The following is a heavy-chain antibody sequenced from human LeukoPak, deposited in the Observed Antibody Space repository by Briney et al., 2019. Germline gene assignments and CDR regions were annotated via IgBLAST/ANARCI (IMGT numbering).Heavy chain of an antibody. CDR1: GFTFSSYG. D-gene: IGHD6-13*01. J-gene: IGHJ4*02. CDR2: IRYDGSNK. Sequence: GGSLRLSCAASGFTFSSYGMHWVRQAPGKGLEWVAFIRYDGSNKYYADSVKGRFTISRDNSKNTLYLQMNSLRAEDTAVYYCAKDRRSGAAAGSYFDYWGQGTLVTVSS. V-gene: IGHV3-30*02. CDR3: AKDRRSGAAAGSYFDY.